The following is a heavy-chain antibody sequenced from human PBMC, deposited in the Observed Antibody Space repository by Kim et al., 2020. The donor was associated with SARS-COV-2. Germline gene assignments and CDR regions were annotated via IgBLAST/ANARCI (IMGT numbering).Heavy chain of an antibody. V-gene: IGHV1-2*06. D-gene: IGHD2-15*01. CDR1: GYTFTGYY. Sequence: ASVKVSCKASGYTFTGYYMHWVRQDPGQGLEWMGRINPNSGGTNYAQKFQGRVTMTRDTSISTAYMELSRLRSDDTAVYYCARGRRYCSGGSCYSWFDPWGQGTLVTVSS. CDR2: INPNSGGT. CDR3: ARGRRYCSGGSCYSWFDP. J-gene: IGHJ5*02.